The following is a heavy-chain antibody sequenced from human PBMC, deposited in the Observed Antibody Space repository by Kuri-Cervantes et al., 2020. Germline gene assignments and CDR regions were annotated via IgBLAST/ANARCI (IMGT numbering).Heavy chain of an antibody. V-gene: IGHV4-4*07. CDR3: ARRHCSGGRCYSSYFDY. J-gene: IGHJ4*02. D-gene: IGHD2-15*01. CDR2: IYTSGST. CDR1: GGSISSYY. Sequence: SETLSLTCTVSGGSISSYYWSWIRQPAGKGLEWIGRIYTSGSTNYNPSLKSRVTISVNTSKNQFSLKLSSVTAADTAVYYCARRHCSGGRCYSSYFDYWGQGTLVTVSS.